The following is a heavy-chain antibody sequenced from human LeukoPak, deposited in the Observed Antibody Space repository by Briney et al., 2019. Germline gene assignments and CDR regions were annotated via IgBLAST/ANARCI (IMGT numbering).Heavy chain of an antibody. Sequence: SETLSLTCTVSGGSISSYYWSWIRQPAGKGLEWIGRIYTSGSTNYNPSLKSRVTMSVDTSKNQFSLKLSSVTAADAAVYYCAREGGDGYNLQYYYYMDVWGKGTTVTVSS. V-gene: IGHV4-4*07. CDR3: AREGGDGYNLQYYYYMDV. CDR2: IYTSGST. D-gene: IGHD5-24*01. CDR1: GGSISSYY. J-gene: IGHJ6*03.